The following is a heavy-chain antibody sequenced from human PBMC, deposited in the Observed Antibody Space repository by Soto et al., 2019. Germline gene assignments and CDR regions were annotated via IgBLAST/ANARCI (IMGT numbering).Heavy chain of an antibody. Sequence: PSETLSLTCTVSGGSISSGGYYWSWIRQHPGKGLEWIGYIYYSGSTYYNPSLKSRVTISVDTSKNQFSLKLSSVTAADTAVYYCASSVDFWSGHHLFDYWGQGTLVTVSS. V-gene: IGHV4-31*03. J-gene: IGHJ4*02. CDR1: GGSISSGGYY. CDR3: ASSVDFWSGHHLFDY. D-gene: IGHD3-3*01. CDR2: IYYSGST.